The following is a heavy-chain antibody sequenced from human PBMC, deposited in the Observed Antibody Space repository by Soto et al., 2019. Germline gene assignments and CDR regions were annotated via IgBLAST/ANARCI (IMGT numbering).Heavy chain of an antibody. CDR2: MSYDGINK. D-gene: IGHD2-21*01. CDR1: GFTFSSYA. J-gene: IGHJ6*02. V-gene: IGHV3-30-3*01. CDR3: ARDLFYPMGWGMDV. Sequence: QVQLVESGGGVVQPGRSLRLSCAASGFTFSSYAMHWVRQAPGKGLEWVAVMSYDGINKYYADSVKGRFTISRDNSKITLYLQMNSRRAEDTAVYYCARDLFYPMGWGMDVWGQGTAVTVSS.